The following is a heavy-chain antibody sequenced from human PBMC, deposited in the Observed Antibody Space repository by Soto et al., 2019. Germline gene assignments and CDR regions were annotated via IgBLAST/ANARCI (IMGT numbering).Heavy chain of an antibody. D-gene: IGHD1-26*01. Sequence: EVQLVESGGGLVQPGGSLRLSCAASGFAFSSYWMHWVRHAPGKGLVWVSRINSDGSSTSYADSVKGRFTVSRDNAKNTLYLQMYGLRGDDTAVYYCSRDKMGATADYWGQGSLVTVSS. CDR2: INSDGSST. CDR1: GFAFSSYW. CDR3: SRDKMGATADY. V-gene: IGHV3-74*01. J-gene: IGHJ4*02.